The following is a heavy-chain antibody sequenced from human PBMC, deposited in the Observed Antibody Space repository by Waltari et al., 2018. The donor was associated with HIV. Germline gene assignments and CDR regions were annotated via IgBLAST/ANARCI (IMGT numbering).Heavy chain of an antibody. D-gene: IGHD6-19*01. J-gene: IGHJ4*02. Sequence: QVQLQQWGAGLLKPSETLSLTCAVYGGSFSGYYWSWIRQPPGKGLEWIGEINHSGSTNYNPSLKSRVTLSVDTSKNQFSLKLSSVTAADTAVYYCASIGSSGWYNYWGQGTLVTVSS. CDR3: ASIGSSGWYNY. CDR2: INHSGST. V-gene: IGHV4-34*01. CDR1: GGSFSGYY.